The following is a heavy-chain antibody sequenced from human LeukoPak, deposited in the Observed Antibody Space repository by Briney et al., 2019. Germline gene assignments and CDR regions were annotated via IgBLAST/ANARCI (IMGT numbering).Heavy chain of an antibody. V-gene: IGHV1-2*02. CDR1: GYTFTGYY. Sequence: SVKVSCKASGYTFTGYYMHWVRQAPGQGLEWMGWINPNSGGTNYAQKFQGRVTMTRDTSISTAYMELSRLRSDDTAVYYCARDYYYDSSGLSPVDYWGQGTLVTVSS. CDR3: ARDYYYDSSGLSPVDY. J-gene: IGHJ4*02. D-gene: IGHD3-22*01. CDR2: INPNSGGT.